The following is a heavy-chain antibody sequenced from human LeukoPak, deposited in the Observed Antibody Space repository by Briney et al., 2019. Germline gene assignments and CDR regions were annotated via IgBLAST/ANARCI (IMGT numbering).Heavy chain of an antibody. Sequence: GGSMRLASAATGFTFSSYAMSWVRQAPGKGLEWVSAISGSGGSTYYADSVKGRFTISRDNSKNTLYLQMNSLRAEDTAVYYCAKDGSIAVAGTLGYWGQGTLVTVSS. D-gene: IGHD6-19*01. CDR2: ISGSGGST. V-gene: IGHV3-23*01. CDR3: AKDGSIAVAGTLGY. CDR1: GFTFSSYA. J-gene: IGHJ4*02.